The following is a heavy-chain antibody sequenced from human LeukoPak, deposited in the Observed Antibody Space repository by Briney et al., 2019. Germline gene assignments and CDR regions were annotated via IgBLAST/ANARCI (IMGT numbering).Heavy chain of an antibody. CDR1: GGSISSSGYY. Sequence: SETLSLTCTVSGGSISSSGYYWGWIRQPPGKGLEWIGIIYYSGTTYYNPSLKSRVTISIDTSKNQFSLKLTSVTAADTAVYFCARIFPGVGCSGGSCYDYWGQGTLVTVSS. J-gene: IGHJ4*02. D-gene: IGHD2-15*01. CDR3: ARIFPGVGCSGGSCYDY. V-gene: IGHV4-39*07. CDR2: IYYSGTT.